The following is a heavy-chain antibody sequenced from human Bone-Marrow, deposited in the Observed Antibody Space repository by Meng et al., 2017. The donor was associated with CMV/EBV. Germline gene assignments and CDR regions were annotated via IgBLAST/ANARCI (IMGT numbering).Heavy chain of an antibody. J-gene: IGHJ6*02. D-gene: IGHD4-17*01. CDR1: GGSFSNYA. V-gene: IGHV1-69*05. CDR2: IIPIFNIA. CDR3: ARGGLETTVTSYYYGMDV. Sequence: SVKVSCKASGGSFSNYAFSWVRQAPGQGLEWMGGIIPIFNIANYAQNFQGRVTITTDESTSTAYMELSSLRSEDTAVYYCARGGLETTVTSYYYGMDVWGQGTTVTVSS.